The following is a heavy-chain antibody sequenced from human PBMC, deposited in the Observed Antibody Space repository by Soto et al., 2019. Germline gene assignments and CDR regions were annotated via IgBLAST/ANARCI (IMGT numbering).Heavy chain of an antibody. CDR3: ARGWEGSSRYDFDY. V-gene: IGHV3-30-3*01. CDR1: GFTFSSYA. Sequence: QVQLVESGGGVVQPGRSLRLSCAASGFTFSSYAMHWVRQAPGKGLEWVAVISYDGSNKYYADSVKGRFTISRDNSKNTLYLQMNSLRAEDTAVYYCARGWEGSSRYDFDYWGQGTLVTVSS. J-gene: IGHJ4*02. D-gene: IGHD6-13*01. CDR2: ISYDGSNK.